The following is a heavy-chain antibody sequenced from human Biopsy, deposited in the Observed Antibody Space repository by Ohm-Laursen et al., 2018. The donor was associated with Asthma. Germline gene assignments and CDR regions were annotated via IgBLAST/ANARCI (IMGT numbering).Heavy chain of an antibody. Sequence: SETLSLTCAVSGGSMTPTSHYWDWTRQAPGKGLEWIGYISYGGKTSYNPSLKNRVTISRDTSKNQFSLRLTSATAADTAVYFCARRITIFGVVQKDHGMDAWGQGTTVIVSS. CDR1: GGSMTPTSHY. V-gene: IGHV4-39*01. CDR3: ARRITIFGVVQKDHGMDA. CDR2: ISYGGKT. J-gene: IGHJ6*02. D-gene: IGHD3-3*01.